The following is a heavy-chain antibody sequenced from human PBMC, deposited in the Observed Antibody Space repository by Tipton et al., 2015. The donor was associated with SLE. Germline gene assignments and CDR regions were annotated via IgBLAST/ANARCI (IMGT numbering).Heavy chain of an antibody. CDR2: INTSGTT. V-gene: IGHV4-61*02. Sequence: TLSLTCSVSGGSVSSGFYYWSWLRQPAGQGLEWIGRINTSGTTNYNPSLKSRVTISLDTSRNHFSLRRSSVTAADTALYYCARSHSSGRDYYYYMDVWGNVTTGTVS. D-gene: IGHD6-19*01. CDR3: ARSHSSGRDYYYYMDV. J-gene: IGHJ6*03. CDR1: GGSVSSGFYY.